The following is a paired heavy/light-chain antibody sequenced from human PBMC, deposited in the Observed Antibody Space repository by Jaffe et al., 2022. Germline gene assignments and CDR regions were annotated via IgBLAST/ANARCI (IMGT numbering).Heavy chain of an antibody. CDR1: GFTFSDYY. CDR2: ISSSGSTI. V-gene: IGHV3-11*01. J-gene: IGHJ6*03. CDR3: AREGGSGSYYIKNYYYYMDV. Sequence: QVQLVESGGGLVKPGGSLRLSCAASGFTFSDYYMSWIRQAPGKGLEWVSYISSSGSTIYYADSVKGRFTISRDNAKNSLYLQMNSLRAEDTAVYYCAREGGSGSYYIKNYYYYMDVWGKGTTVTVSS. D-gene: IGHD3-10*01.
Light chain of an antibody. Sequence: QSALTQPASVSGSPGQSITISCTGTSSDVGGYNYVSWYQQHPGKAPKLMIYDVSNRPSGVSNRFSGSKSGNTASLTISGLQAEDEADYYCSSYTSSSTPVFGGGTKLTVL. J-gene: IGLJ2*01. CDR3: SSYTSSSTPV. CDR2: DVS. V-gene: IGLV2-14*03. CDR1: SSDVGGYNY.